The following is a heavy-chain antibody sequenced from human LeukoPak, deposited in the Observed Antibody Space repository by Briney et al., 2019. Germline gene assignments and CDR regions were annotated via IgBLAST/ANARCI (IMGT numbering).Heavy chain of an antibody. V-gene: IGHV4-34*01. J-gene: IGHJ1*01. CDR3: ARPGVGSGSRSQYFQH. CDR2: INHSGST. Sequence: TSETLSLTCAVYGGYFSGYYWSWIRQPPGKGLEWIGEINHSGSTNYNPSLKSRVTISVDTSKNQFSLKLSSVTAADTAVYYCARPGVGSGSRSQYFQHWGQGTLVTVSS. CDR1: GGYFSGYY. D-gene: IGHD2-15*01.